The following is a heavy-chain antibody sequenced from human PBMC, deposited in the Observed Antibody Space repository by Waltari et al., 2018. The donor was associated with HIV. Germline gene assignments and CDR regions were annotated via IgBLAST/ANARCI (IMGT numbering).Heavy chain of an antibody. D-gene: IGHD2-2*02. CDR1: GFILRRHP. CDR2: ISGGGYYI. J-gene: IGHJ4*02. Sequence: EVQLVESGGGLVKPGESLTVSCEASGFILRRHPMNLVRQAAGKGLECVASISGGGYYIFYADSVKGRFTISRDNAKNSLYLQLSGLRAEDAALYYCARVGCSSTSCYTFDLWGQGALVTVSS. V-gene: IGHV3-21*01. CDR3: ARVGCSSTSCYTFDL.